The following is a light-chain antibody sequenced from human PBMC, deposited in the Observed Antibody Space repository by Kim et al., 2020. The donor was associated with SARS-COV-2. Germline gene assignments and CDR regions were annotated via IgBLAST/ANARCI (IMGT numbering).Light chain of an antibody. CDR2: QDS. V-gene: IGLV3-1*01. Sequence: SYELTQPPSVSVSPGQTASITCSGDNLGNKYACWYQQKPGQSPVLVIYQDSKRPSGIPERFSGSNSGNTATLTISGTQAMYEADYYCQAWDSSTAVFGGG. J-gene: IGLJ2*01. CDR1: NLGNKY. CDR3: QAWDSSTAV.